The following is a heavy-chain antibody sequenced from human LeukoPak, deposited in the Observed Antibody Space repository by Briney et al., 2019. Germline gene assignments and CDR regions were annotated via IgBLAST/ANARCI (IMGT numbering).Heavy chain of an antibody. CDR3: ARSGKKFYYMDV. V-gene: IGHV3-11*04. Sequence: SYISSSGSTIYYAPSVKGRFTISRDNAKNSLYLQMNSLRAEDTAVYYCARSGKKFYYMDVWGKGTTVTVSS. J-gene: IGHJ6*03. D-gene: IGHD5-12*01. CDR2: ISSSGSTI.